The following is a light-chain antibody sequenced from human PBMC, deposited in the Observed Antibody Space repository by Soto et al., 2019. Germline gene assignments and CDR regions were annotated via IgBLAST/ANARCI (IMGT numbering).Light chain of an antibody. V-gene: IGKV3-15*01. J-gene: IGKJ1*01. Sequence: EIVLTQSPGTLSVSPGERATLSCRASQSVSSKLAWYQQKPGQAPRLLFYGASTGATGIPARISGSGSETEFTLSISSLQSEDFAVYYCQQYNNWPGTFGQVTKVEIK. CDR3: QQYNNWPGT. CDR2: GAS. CDR1: QSVSSK.